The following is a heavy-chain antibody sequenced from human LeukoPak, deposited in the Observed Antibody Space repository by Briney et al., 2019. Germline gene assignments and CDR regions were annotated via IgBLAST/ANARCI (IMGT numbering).Heavy chain of an antibody. CDR1: GFTFSSCA. CDR3: AKELHGSGNYAFDY. J-gene: IGHJ4*02. Sequence: PGGSLRLSCTASGFTFSSCALSWVRQAPGKGLEWVSTVRVNGGTTYYADSVKGRFTISRDNSKNTLYLQMNSLRAEDTAVYFCAKELHGSGNYAFDYWGQGTLVTVSS. D-gene: IGHD3-10*01. V-gene: IGHV3-23*01. CDR2: VRVNGGTT.